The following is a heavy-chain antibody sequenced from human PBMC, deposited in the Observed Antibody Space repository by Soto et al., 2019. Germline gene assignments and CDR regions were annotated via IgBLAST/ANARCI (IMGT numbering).Heavy chain of an antibody. J-gene: IGHJ3*02. CDR1: GFTFDDYA. V-gene: IGHV3-9*01. CDR3: AKTHVRDPGAFDI. CDR2: ISWNSGSI. D-gene: IGHD3-10*01. Sequence: SLRLSCAASGFTFDDYAMHWVRQAPGKGLEWVSGISWNSGSIGYADSVKGRFTISRDNAKNSLYLQMNSLRAEDTALYYCAKTHVRDPGAFDIWGQGTMVTVSS.